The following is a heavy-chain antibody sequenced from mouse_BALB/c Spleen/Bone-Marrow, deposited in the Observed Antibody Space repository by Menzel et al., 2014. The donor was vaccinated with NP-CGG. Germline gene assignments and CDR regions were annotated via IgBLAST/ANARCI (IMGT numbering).Heavy chain of an antibody. D-gene: IGHD2-1*01. CDR2: INPSTGYT. J-gene: IGHJ4*01. Sequence: VQLQESGAELAKPGASVKMSCKASGYTFTSYWMHWVKQRPGQGLEWIGYINPSTGYTDYNQKFNDKATLTADKSSSSAYLQLSSLASKESGVYFRARGNPLYGLEYRGQGTSVTVSS. CDR1: GYTFTSYW. V-gene: IGHV1-7*01. CDR3: ARGNPLYGLEY.